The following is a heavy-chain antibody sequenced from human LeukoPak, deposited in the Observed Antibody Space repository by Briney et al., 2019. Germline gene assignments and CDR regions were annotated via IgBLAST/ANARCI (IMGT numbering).Heavy chain of an antibody. CDR2: TYYRSKWNT. CDR3: ARGCYSSFDY. CDR1: GDSLSNNNVA. J-gene: IGHJ4*02. V-gene: IGHV6-1*01. Sequence: SQTLSLTCAISGDSLSNNNVAWNWIRQSPSGGLEWLGRTYYRSKWNTDYAVSVKSRITINSDTSKTQFSLQLNSVAPEDTAVYYCARGCYSSFDYWDQGTLVTVSS. D-gene: IGHD5-18*01.